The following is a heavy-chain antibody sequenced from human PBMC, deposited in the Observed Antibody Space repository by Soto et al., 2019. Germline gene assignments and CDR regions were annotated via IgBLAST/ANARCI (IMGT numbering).Heavy chain of an antibody. CDR1: GFTFSNCS. J-gene: IGHJ6*02. CDR2: ISSRSDI. V-gene: IGHV3-21*01. D-gene: IGHD2-2*02. Sequence: GGSLRLSCVGSGFTFSNCSINWVRQAPGKGLEWVSSISSRSDIYYADSLKGRFTISRDNAKNSVSLQMNSLRAEDTAVYYCAREYTAWPLAYGLDVWGQGTTVTVSS. CDR3: AREYTAWPLAYGLDV.